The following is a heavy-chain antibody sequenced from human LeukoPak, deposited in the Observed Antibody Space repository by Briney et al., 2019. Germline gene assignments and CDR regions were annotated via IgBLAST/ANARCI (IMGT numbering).Heavy chain of an antibody. CDR3: ASGVRYSGSYHYYYYMDV. D-gene: IGHD1-26*01. Sequence: PGGSLRLSCAASGFTFSDYYMSWIRQAPGKGLEWVSYISSSGSTIYYADSVKGRFTISRDNAKNSLYLQMNSLRAEDTAVYYCASGVRYSGSYHYYYYMDVWGKGTTVTVSS. CDR2: ISSSGSTI. CDR1: GFTFSDYY. J-gene: IGHJ6*03. V-gene: IGHV3-11*04.